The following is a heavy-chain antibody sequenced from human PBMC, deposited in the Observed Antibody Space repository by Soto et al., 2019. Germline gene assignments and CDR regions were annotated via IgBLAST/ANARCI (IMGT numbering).Heavy chain of an antibody. CDR2: IYYSGST. D-gene: IGHD6-13*01. J-gene: IGHJ6*02. Sequence: QVQLQESGPGLVKPSETLSLTCTVSGGSISSYYWSWIRQPPGKGLEWIGYIYYSGSTNYNPSLKSRVTTSVATSKNQFSLKLSSVTAADTAVYYCAREGVSSSWYNYYGMDVWGQGTTVTVSS. CDR1: GGSISSYY. V-gene: IGHV4-59*01. CDR3: AREGVSSSWYNYYGMDV.